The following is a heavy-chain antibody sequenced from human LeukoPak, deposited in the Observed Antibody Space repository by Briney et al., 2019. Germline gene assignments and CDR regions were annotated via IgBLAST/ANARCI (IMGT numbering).Heavy chain of an antibody. CDR1: GFTFTTYA. D-gene: IGHD6-19*01. CDR2: ISDGGDKA. J-gene: IGHJ3*01. CDR3: AKDLALAGTGGGFDV. V-gene: IGHV3-23*01. Sequence: GGSLRLSCAASGFTFTTYAINWVRQAPGKGLEWVSGISDGGDKAFYADSVNGRFTISRDNSENTVSLQMGSLRAEDTALYYCAKDLALAGTGGGFDVWGQGTRVAVSS.